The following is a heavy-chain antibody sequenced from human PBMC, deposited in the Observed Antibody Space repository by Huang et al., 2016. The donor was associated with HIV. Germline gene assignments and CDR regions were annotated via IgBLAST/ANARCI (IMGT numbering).Heavy chain of an antibody. CDR1: GYTFTDSN. Sequence: QVQLVQSGAEVKNPGASVRVSCKASGYTFTDSNIHWVRQAPGQVLEWMGWSNPKRGGTMYAQRFKGRITMTRDTTISTVHMDLRRIQSDDTAVYFCARDWSFGSSTSPADWGQGTLVTVSS. V-gene: IGHV1-2*02. CDR2: SNPKRGGT. D-gene: IGHD6-6*01. J-gene: IGHJ4*02. CDR3: ARDWSFGSSTSPAD.